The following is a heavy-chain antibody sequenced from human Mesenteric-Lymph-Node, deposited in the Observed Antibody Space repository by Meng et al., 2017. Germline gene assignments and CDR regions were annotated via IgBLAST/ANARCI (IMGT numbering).Heavy chain of an antibody. CDR1: GYTFTDHY. V-gene: IGHV1-46*01. CDR3: ARDPLYCSSTSCYASYYYSYGMDV. Sequence: ASVKVSCKASGYTFTDHYVHWVRQAPGEGLEWMGVINPSEGNTGYAQKFQGRVTMTRDTSTSTFYMELSRLRSDDTAVYYCARDPLYCSSTSCYASYYYSYGMDVWGQGTTVTVSS. CDR2: INPSEGNT. D-gene: IGHD2-2*01. J-gene: IGHJ6*02.